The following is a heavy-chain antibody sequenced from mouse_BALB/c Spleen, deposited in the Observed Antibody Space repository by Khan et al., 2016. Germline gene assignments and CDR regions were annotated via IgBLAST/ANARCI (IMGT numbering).Heavy chain of an antibody. CDR2: ISSGSSTI. Sequence: EVELVESGGGLVQPGGSRKLSCAASGFTFSSFGMHWVRQAPEKGLEWVAYISSGSSTIYYADTVKGRFTISRDNPKNTLFLQMTSLRSEDTAMYYCARSRTGTDYAMDYRGQGTSVTVSS. CDR3: ARSRTGTDYAMDY. V-gene: IGHV5-17*02. D-gene: IGHD4-1*01. CDR1: GFTFSSFG. J-gene: IGHJ4*01.